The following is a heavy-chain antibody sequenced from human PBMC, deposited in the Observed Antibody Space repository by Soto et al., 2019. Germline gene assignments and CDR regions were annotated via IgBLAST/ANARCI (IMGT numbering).Heavy chain of an antibody. Sequence: ASVKVSCKASGYTFTNYYMHWVRQAPGQGLEWMGIIYPSGGSTRNAQKFQGRVTMTRDTSTSTVYMELSSLRSEDTAVYYCARDFSGPMDYCGRRTLVTVSS. D-gene: IGHD3-10*01. J-gene: IGHJ4*02. CDR3: ARDFSGPMDY. CDR1: GYTFTNYY. CDR2: IYPSGGST. V-gene: IGHV1-46*01.